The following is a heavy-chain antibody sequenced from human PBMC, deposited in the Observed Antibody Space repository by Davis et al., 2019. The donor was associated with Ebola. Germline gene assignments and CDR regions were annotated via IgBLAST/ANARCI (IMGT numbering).Heavy chain of an antibody. CDR1: GFTFSSYS. Sequence: PGGSLRLSCAASGFTFSSYSMNWVRQAPGKGLEWVSSISSSSSYIYYADSVKGRFTISRDNAKNSLYLQMNSLRAEDTAVYYCARDARHYYDSSGSDYWGQGTLVTVSS. J-gene: IGHJ4*02. D-gene: IGHD3-22*01. CDR2: ISSSSSYI. V-gene: IGHV3-21*01. CDR3: ARDARHYYDSSGSDY.